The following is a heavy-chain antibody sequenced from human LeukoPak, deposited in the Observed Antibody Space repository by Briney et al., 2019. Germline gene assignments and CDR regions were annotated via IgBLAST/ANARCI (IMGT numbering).Heavy chain of an antibody. CDR1: GFTFSSYG. J-gene: IGHJ4*02. CDR2: IWYDGRNK. CDR3: ARTEHYSDRSGYYYFDY. V-gene: IGHV3-33*01. Sequence: GGSRRLSWAASGFTFSSYGMHWVRKAPGKGLGWVALIWYDGRNKNYAAFVKGRFTISRDNPKNTLYLQMNSLRAEDTAVYYCARTEHYSDRSGYYYFDYWGQGTLVTVSS. D-gene: IGHD3-22*01.